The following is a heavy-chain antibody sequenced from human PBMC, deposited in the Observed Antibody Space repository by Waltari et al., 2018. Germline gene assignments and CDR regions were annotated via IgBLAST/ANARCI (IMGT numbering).Heavy chain of an antibody. J-gene: IGHJ5*02. Sequence: QLQLQESGPGLVKPSETLSLTCTVSGGSISSSSYYWGWIRQPPGKGLEWIGSIYYSGSTYYNPSLKSRVTISVDTSKNQVSLKLSSVTAADTAVYYCARLLRDYGDYGRWFDPWGQGTLVTVSS. CDR3: ARLLRDYGDYGRWFDP. D-gene: IGHD4-17*01. V-gene: IGHV4-39*01. CDR2: IYYSGST. CDR1: GGSISSSSYY.